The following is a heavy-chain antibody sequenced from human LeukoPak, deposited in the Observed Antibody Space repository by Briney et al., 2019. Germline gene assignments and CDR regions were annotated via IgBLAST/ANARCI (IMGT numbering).Heavy chain of an antibody. CDR3: AKDQVRVLTTLDGMDV. Sequence: PGGSLRLSCAASGFTFSSYAMSWVRQAPGKGLEWVSAISGSGGSTYYADSVKGRFTISRDNSKNTLYLQMNSLRAEDTAVYYCAKDQVRVLTTLDGMDVWGQGTTVTVSS. V-gene: IGHV3-23*01. CDR1: GFTFSSYA. CDR2: ISGSGGST. D-gene: IGHD3-10*01. J-gene: IGHJ6*02.